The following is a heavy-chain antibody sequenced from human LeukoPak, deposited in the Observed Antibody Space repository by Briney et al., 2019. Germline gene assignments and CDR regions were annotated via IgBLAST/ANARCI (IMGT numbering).Heavy chain of an antibody. CDR3: ARSSIVVVTFSYFDY. Sequence: GGSLRLSCAASGFTFSSYGMHWVRQAPGKGLEWVALISYHGSDKYYADSVKGRFTISRDNSKNTLYLQMNSLRPEDTAVYYCARSSIVVVTFSYFDYWGQGTLVTVSS. V-gene: IGHV3-30*03. D-gene: IGHD2-21*02. CDR2: ISYHGSDK. CDR1: GFTFSSYG. J-gene: IGHJ4*02.